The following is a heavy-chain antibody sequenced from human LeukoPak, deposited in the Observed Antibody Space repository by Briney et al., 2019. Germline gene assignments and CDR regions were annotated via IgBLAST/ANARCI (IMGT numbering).Heavy chain of an antibody. CDR1: GGSISSYY. CDR3: ARVRSAAGNAFDI. V-gene: IGHV4-4*07. CDR2: IYTSGST. J-gene: IGHJ3*02. Sequence: PSETLSLTCTVPGGSISSYYWSWIRQPAGKGLEWIGRIYTSGSTNYNPSLKSRVTISVDTSKNQFSLKLSSVTAADTAVYYCARVRSAAGNAFDIWGQGTMVTVSS. D-gene: IGHD6-13*01.